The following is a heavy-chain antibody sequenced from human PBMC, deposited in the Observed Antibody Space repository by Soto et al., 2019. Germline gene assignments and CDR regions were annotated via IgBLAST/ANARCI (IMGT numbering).Heavy chain of an antibody. CDR2: IYYSGST. CDR1: GGSISSGGYY. D-gene: IGHD5-12*01. V-gene: IGHV4-30-4*01. CDR3: ARDASTSYYYYYGMDV. J-gene: IGHJ6*02. Sequence: SETLSLTCTVSGGSISSGGYYWSWIRQPPGKGLEWIGYIYYSGSTYYNPSLKSRVTISVDTSKNQFSLKLSSVTAADTAVYYCARDASTSYYYYYGMDVWGQGTTVTVSS.